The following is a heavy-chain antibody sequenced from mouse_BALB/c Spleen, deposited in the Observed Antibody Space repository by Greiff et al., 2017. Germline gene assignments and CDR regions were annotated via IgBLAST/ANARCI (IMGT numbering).Heavy chain of an antibody. CDR1: GFSLTGYG. D-gene: IGHD5-1-1*01. V-gene: IGHV2-6-7*01. CDR2: IWGDGST. CDR3: AKKNNYWYFDV. J-gene: IGHJ1*01. Sequence: QVQLKESGPGLVAPSQSLSITCTVSGFSLTGYGVNWVRQPPGKGLEWLGMIWGDGSTDYNSALKSRLSISKDNSKSQVFLKMNSLQTDDTARYYCAKKNNYWYFDVWGAGTTVTVSS.